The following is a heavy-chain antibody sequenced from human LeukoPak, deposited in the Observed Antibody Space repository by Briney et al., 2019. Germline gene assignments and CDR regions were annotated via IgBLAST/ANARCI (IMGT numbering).Heavy chain of an antibody. CDR1: GYSFTSYW. Sequence: GESLQISCKGSGYSFTSYWIGWVRQMPGKGLEWMGIIYPGDSDTRRSPSSQGQVTISAYKSISTAYLQWSSLKASDTAMYYCAKCRAAAGPLVAFDIWGQGTMVTVSS. J-gene: IGHJ3*02. CDR2: IYPGDSDT. CDR3: AKCRAAAGPLVAFDI. D-gene: IGHD6-13*01. V-gene: IGHV5-51*01.